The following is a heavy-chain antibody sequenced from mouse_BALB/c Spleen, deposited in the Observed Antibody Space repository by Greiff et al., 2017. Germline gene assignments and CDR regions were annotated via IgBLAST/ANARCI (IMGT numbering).Heavy chain of an antibody. CDR3: ARLVRGAY. J-gene: IGHJ3*01. Sequence: VQLQESGAELAKPGASVKMSCKASGYTFTSYWMHWVKQRPGQGLEWIGYINPSTGYTEYNQKFKDKATLTADKSSSTAYMQLSSLTSEDSAVYYCARLVRGAYWGQGTLVTVSA. CDR2: INPSTGYT. V-gene: IGHV1-7*01. D-gene: IGHD2-14*01. CDR1: GYTFTSYW.